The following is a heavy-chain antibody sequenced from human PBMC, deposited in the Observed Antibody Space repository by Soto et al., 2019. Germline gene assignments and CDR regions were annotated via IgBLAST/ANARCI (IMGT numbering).Heavy chain of an antibody. CDR1: GGTFSSYP. V-gene: IGHV1-69*08. CDR2: IVPMLGTP. J-gene: IGHJ4*02. D-gene: IGHD3-22*01. CDR3: ASGFPMKPFDF. Sequence: QVQLVQSGAEVKKPGSSVKVACKASGGTFSSYPIMWVRQAPGQGLEWMGRIVPMLGTPNYAQKFQDRVTISADKYTSTAYMELSSLTSEDTAVYYCASGFPMKPFDFWGQGTLVTVSS.